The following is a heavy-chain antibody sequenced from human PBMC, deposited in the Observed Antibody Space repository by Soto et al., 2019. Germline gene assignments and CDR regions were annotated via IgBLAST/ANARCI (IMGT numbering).Heavy chain of an antibody. V-gene: IGHV2-70*18. J-gene: IGHJ4*02. CDR1: GGSISSYY. CDR2: IDWDDDK. CDR3: ARNPLDSSGYYYYFDY. D-gene: IGHD3-22*01. Sequence: TLSLTCTVSGGSISSYYWSWIRQPPGKALEWLALIDWDDDKYYSTSLKTRLTISKDTSKNQVVLTMTNMDPVDTATYYCARNPLDSSGYYYYFDYWGQGTLVTVSS.